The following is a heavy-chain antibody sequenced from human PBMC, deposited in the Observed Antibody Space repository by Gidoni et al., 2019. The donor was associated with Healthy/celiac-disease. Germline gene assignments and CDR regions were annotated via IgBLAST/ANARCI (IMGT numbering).Heavy chain of an antibody. Sequence: QVQLVQSGAEVKKPGASVKVSCKASGYTFTGYYLHWVRQAPGQGLEWMGWINPNSGGTNYAQKFQGRVTMTRDTSISTAYMELSRLRSDDTAVYYCARDLESSLRFGEGHGMDVWGQGTTVTVSS. CDR2: INPNSGGT. D-gene: IGHD3-10*01. V-gene: IGHV1-2*02. CDR1: GYTFTGYY. J-gene: IGHJ6*02. CDR3: ARDLESSLRFGEGHGMDV.